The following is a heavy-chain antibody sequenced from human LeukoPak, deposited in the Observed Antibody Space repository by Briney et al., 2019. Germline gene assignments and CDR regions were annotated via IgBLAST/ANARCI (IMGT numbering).Heavy chain of an antibody. CDR3: AREYHDSSGYYYRFDY. V-gene: IGHV1-2*02. D-gene: IGHD3-22*01. Sequence: ASVKVSCKASGYTFTSYYMHWVRQAPGQGLEWMGWINPNSGGTNYAQKFQGRVTMTRDTSISTAYMELSRLRSDDTAVYYCAREYHDSSGYYYRFDYWGQGTLVTVSS. CDR2: INPNSGGT. J-gene: IGHJ4*02. CDR1: GYTFTSYY.